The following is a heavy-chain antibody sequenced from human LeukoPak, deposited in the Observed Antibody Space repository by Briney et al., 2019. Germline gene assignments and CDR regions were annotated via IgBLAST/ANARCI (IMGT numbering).Heavy chain of an antibody. CDR1: GGSISSYY. J-gene: IGHJ3*02. CDR3: ARGYVLLWFGELSFGDSPPSVDAFDI. D-gene: IGHD3-10*01. Sequence: SETLSLTCTVSGGSISSYYWSWLRQPAGKGLEWIGRIYTSGSNNYNPSLKSRVTMSVDTSKNQFSLKLSSVTAADTAVYYCARGYVLLWFGELSFGDSPPSVDAFDIWGQGTMVTVSS. CDR2: IYTSGSN. V-gene: IGHV4-4*07.